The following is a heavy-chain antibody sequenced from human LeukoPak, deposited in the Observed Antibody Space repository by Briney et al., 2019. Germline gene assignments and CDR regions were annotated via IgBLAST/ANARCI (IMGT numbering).Heavy chain of an antibody. Sequence: PGRSLRLSCAASGFTFDDYAMHWVRQAPGKGLEWVSGISWNSGSIGYADSVKGRFTISRDNAKNSLYLQMNSLRAEDTALYYCAKGPTLAAGTDYWGQGTLVTVSS. J-gene: IGHJ4*02. D-gene: IGHD2-15*01. CDR3: AKGPTLAAGTDY. CDR1: GFTFDDYA. CDR2: ISWNSGSI. V-gene: IGHV3-9*01.